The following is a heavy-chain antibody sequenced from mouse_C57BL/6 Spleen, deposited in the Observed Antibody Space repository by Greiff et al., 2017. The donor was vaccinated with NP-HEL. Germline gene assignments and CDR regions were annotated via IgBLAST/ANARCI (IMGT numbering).Heavy chain of an antibody. CDR3: ARQPGVYYGSSYYFDY. D-gene: IGHD1-1*01. CDR1: GFTFSSYT. J-gene: IGHJ2*01. CDR2: ISGGGGNT. V-gene: IGHV5-9*01. Sequence: DVMLVESGGGLVKPGGSLKLSCAASGFTFSSYTMSWVRQTPEKRLEWVATISGGGGNTYYPDSVKGRFSISRDNSKNTLYLQMSSLGSEDTALYYCARQPGVYYGSSYYFDYWGQGTTLTVSS.